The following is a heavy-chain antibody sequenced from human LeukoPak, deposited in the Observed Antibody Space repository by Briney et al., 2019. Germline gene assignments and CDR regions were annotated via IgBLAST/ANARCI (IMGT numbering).Heavy chain of an antibody. CDR2: ISYDGSNK. Sequence: GRSLRLSCAASGFTFSSYGIHWVRQAPGKGLEWVAVISYDGSNKYYADSVKGRFTISRDNSKNTPYLQMNSLRGEDKAVYYCAKDPYTSCPRCGPGDYWGQGTLVTVSS. CDR1: GFTFSSYG. D-gene: IGHD2-2*01. CDR3: AKDPYTSCPRCGPGDY. J-gene: IGHJ4*02. V-gene: IGHV3-30*18.